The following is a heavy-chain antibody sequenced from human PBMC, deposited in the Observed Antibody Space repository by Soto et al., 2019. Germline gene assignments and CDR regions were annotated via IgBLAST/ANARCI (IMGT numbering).Heavy chain of an antibody. CDR1: GFTFDDYA. CDR3: AKVGVVRGVRRDWFDP. Sequence: EVQLVESGGGLVQPGRSLRLSCAASGFTFDDYAMHWVRQAPGKGLEWVSGISWNSGSIGYADSVKGRFTISRDNXKXYLYLKMNSLRAEDTALYYCAKVGVVRGVRRDWFDPWGEGALVTVSS. J-gene: IGHJ5*02. D-gene: IGHD3-10*01. V-gene: IGHV3-9*01. CDR2: ISWNSGSI.